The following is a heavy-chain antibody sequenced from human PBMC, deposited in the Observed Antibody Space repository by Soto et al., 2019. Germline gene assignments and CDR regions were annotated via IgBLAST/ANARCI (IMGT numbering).Heavy chain of an antibody. Sequence: GGSLRLSCAASGFIFSNYGMHWVRQAPGKGLEWVALIYYDGSYENYADSVKGRFTISRDNSKTTLWLQMNSLREEDTAVYYCAKSGEGGYDSNSDHSSGLLMGPSWGQGT. J-gene: IGHJ4*02. V-gene: IGHV3-30*02. CDR1: GFIFSNYG. D-gene: IGHD3-22*01. CDR3: AKSGEGGYDSNSDHSSGLLMGPS. CDR2: IYYDGSYE.